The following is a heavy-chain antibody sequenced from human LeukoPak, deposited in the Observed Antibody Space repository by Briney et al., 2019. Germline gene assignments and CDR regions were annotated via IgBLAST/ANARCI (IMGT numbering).Heavy chain of an antibody. CDR2: IRFDGTNK. Sequence: GGSLRLSCAASGFTFSTYGMHWVRQAPGKGLEWVAFIRFDGTNKYYADSVKGRFAISRDSSKNTLYLQMNSLIAEDTAVYYCAKGYCSGSCYNGLDYWGQGTLVTVSS. V-gene: IGHV3-30*02. D-gene: IGHD2-15*01. CDR3: AKGYCSGSCYNGLDY. J-gene: IGHJ4*02. CDR1: GFTFSTYG.